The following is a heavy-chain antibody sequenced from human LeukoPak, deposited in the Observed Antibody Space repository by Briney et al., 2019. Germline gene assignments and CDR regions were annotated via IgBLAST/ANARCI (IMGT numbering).Heavy chain of an antibody. V-gene: IGHV1-24*01. Sequence: GAPVKVSCKVSGSTLSDLSIHWVRQAPGKGLEYVGGSDPEDGETFHAQNFQGRVTMTEDTSIDTAYMELSSLRSEDTAVYYCVTDRARLFWYFDLWGRGTLVTVSS. CDR3: VTDRARLFWYFDL. CDR2: SDPEDGET. CDR1: GSTLSDLS. D-gene: IGHD2-21*02. J-gene: IGHJ2*01.